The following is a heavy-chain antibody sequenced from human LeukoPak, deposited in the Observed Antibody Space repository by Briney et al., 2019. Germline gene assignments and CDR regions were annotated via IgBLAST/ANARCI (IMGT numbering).Heavy chain of an antibody. D-gene: IGHD3-22*01. CDR3: TTAASWDYFESIYFDH. Sequence: GGSLRLSCAASGFTFSNAWMSWVRQAPGKGLEWVGRIKSKTDGGTTDYAAPVKGRFTISRDDSKNTLYLQMNSLKTEDTAVYYCTTAASWDYFESIYFDHWGQGTLVTVSS. J-gene: IGHJ4*02. V-gene: IGHV3-15*01. CDR1: GFTFSNAW. CDR2: IKSKTDGGTT.